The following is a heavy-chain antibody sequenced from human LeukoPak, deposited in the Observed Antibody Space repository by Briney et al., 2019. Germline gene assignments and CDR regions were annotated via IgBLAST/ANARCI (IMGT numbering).Heavy chain of an antibody. D-gene: IGHD6-19*01. J-gene: IGHJ4*02. CDR3: ARPITGAGTDLGY. CDR2: IYTGDSDT. V-gene: IGHV5-51*07. CDR1: GYTFTSFF. Sequence: GESLKISCKASGYTFTSFFIGWVHQMPGQGLEWMGIIYTGDSDTRYSPSFQGQVTISVDKSISTAYLQWRSLKASDTAIYYCARPITGAGTDLGYWGQGTLVTVSS.